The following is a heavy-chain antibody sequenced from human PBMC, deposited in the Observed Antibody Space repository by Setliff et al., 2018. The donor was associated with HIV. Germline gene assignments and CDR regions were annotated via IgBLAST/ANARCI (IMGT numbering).Heavy chain of an antibody. CDR2: INHSGST. CDR1: GGSFSGYY. V-gene: IGHV4-34*01. CDR3: ASYSSSWTSFQH. D-gene: IGHD6-13*01. J-gene: IGHJ1*01. Sequence: PSETLSLTCAVYGGSFSGYYWSWIRQPPGKGLEWIGEINHSGSTNYNPSLKSRVTISVDTSKNQFSQKLSSVTAADTALYYCASYSSSWTSFQHWGQGTLVTVS.